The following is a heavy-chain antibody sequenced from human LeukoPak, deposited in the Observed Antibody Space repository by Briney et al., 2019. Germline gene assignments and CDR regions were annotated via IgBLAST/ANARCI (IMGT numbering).Heavy chain of an antibody. Sequence: PGGSLRLSCAASGFTFSSYGMSWVRQTPGKGLEWVSAISGSGGTTYYADSVKGRFTISRDNSKNTLYLQMNSLRAADTALYYCAKPAKTDYADYWGQGTLVTVSS. CDR1: GFTFSSYG. CDR2: ISGSGGTT. V-gene: IGHV3-23*01. D-gene: IGHD1-14*01. J-gene: IGHJ4*02. CDR3: AKPAKTDYADY.